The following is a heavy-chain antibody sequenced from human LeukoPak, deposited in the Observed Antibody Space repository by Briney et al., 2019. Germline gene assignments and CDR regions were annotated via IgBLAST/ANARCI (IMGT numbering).Heavy chain of an antibody. CDR1: GFSFDKYG. CDR3: AKDRSITIFGVVTSFDF. V-gene: IGHV3-30*02. Sequence: PGGSLRLSCVASGFSFDKYGIHWVRQAPGKGLVWVTFMQYDGSDKFYADSVKGRFTISRDNSKNTLYLQMNSLRAEDTAVYYCAKDRSITIFGVVTSFDFWGQGTLVTVSS. D-gene: IGHD3-3*01. CDR2: MQYDGSDK. J-gene: IGHJ4*02.